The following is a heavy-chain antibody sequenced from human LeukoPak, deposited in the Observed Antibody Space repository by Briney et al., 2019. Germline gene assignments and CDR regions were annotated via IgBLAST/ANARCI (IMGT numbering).Heavy chain of an antibody. CDR1: GYTFTSYY. V-gene: IGHV1-46*01. CDR3: ARGFEGEIQMNWFDP. CDR2: INPSGGST. D-gene: IGHD5-18*01. Sequence: ASVKVSCKASGYTFTSYYIHWVRQAPGQGLEWMGIINPSGGSTSYAQKFQGRVTITADESTSTAYMELSSLRSEDKAVYYCARGFEGEIQMNWFDPWGQGTLVTVSS. J-gene: IGHJ5*02.